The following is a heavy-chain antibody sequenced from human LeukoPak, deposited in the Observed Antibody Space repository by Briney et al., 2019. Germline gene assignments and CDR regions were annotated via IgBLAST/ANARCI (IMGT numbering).Heavy chain of an antibody. CDR3: AREHCSGGSCYSIYYYYYMDV. CDR1: GGSISSSSYY. D-gene: IGHD2-15*01. Sequence: SETLSLTCTVSGGSISSSSYYWGWIRQPPGKGLGWIGSIYYSGSTYYNPSLKSRVTISVDTSKNQFSLKLSSVTAADTAVYYCAREHCSGGSCYSIYYYYYMDVWGKGTTVTVSS. CDR2: IYYSGST. J-gene: IGHJ6*03. V-gene: IGHV4-39*07.